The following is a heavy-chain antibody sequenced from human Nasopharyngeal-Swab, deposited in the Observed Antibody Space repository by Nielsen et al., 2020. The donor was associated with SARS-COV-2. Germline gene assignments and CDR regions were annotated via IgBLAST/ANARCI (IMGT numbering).Heavy chain of an antibody. D-gene: IGHD5-18*01. J-gene: IGHJ4*02. CDR3: ARDWGDTAMTPYFDY. CDR2: IYHSGST. CDR1: GGSISSGGYS. V-gene: IGHV4-30-2*01. Sequence: SETLSLTCAVSGGSISSGGYSWSWIRQPPGKGLEWIGYIYHSGSTYYNPSLKSRVTISVDRSKNQFSLKLSSVTAADTAVYYCARDWGDTAMTPYFDYWGQGTLVTVSS.